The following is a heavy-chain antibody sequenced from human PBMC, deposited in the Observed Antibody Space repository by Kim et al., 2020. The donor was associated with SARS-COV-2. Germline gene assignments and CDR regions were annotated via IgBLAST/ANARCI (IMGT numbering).Heavy chain of an antibody. V-gene: IGHV3-23*01. D-gene: IGHD5-12*01. Sequence: ESVKGPLTHSRDDAKNALYQQMNSLRAEDTAVYYCARYRRGGYDSDYFDYWGQGTLVTVSS. J-gene: IGHJ4*02. CDR3: ARYRRGGYDSDYFDY.